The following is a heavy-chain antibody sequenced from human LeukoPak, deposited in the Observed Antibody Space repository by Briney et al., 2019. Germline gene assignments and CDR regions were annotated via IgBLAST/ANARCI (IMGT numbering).Heavy chain of an antibody. CDR3: ARGRVEVTIFGVVTGYWVDY. Sequence: GGSLRLSCAASGFTFSSYWMSWVRQAPGKGLEWVANIKQDGSEKYYVDSVKGRFTISRDNAKNSLYLQMNSLRAEDTAVYYCARGRVEVTIFGVVTGYWVDYWGQGAPVTVSS. V-gene: IGHV3-7*01. J-gene: IGHJ4*02. D-gene: IGHD3-3*01. CDR1: GFTFSSYW. CDR2: IKQDGSEK.